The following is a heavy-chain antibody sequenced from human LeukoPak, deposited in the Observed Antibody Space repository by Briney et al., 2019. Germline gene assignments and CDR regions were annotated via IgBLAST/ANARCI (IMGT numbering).Heavy chain of an antibody. CDR3: ARAATPDYGGNSGGEFDY. J-gene: IGHJ4*02. CDR2: IKQDGSEK. D-gene: IGHD4-23*01. CDR1: GFTFSSYW. V-gene: IGHV3-7*01. Sequence: GGSLRLSYAASGFTFSSYWMSWVRQAPGKGLEWVANIKQDGSEKYYVDSVKGRFTISRDNAKNSLYLQMNSLRAEDTAVYYCARAATPDYGGNSGGEFDYWGQGTLVTVSS.